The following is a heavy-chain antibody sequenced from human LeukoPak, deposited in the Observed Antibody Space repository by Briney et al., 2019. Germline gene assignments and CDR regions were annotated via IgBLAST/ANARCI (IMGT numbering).Heavy chain of an antibody. Sequence: GGSLRLSCAASRFTFSSYVMHWVRQAPGKGLEWVALIWYDGDNKYYSDSVKGRFTISRDNSKNTLYLQMNSLRAEDMAVYYCGKARATYLYDTSGYSAVDYWGQGTLVTVSS. CDR1: RFTFSSYV. CDR3: GKARATYLYDTSGYSAVDY. J-gene: IGHJ4*02. V-gene: IGHV3-33*06. CDR2: IWYDGDNK. D-gene: IGHD3-22*01.